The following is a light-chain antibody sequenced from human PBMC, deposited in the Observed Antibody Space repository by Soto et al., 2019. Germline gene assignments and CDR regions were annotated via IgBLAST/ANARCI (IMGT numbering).Light chain of an antibody. CDR2: GAS. J-gene: IGKJ3*01. CDR1: QSVSSNN. V-gene: IGKV3-20*01. CDR3: QQYGRSPFT. Sequence: EIVLTQSPGTLSLSPGERATLSCRASQSVSSNNLAWYQQRPGQAPRVVIYGASTRATGIPERLSGSGSGTDFTLTISRLEPEDFAVYYCQQYGRSPFTFGPRTKVDIK.